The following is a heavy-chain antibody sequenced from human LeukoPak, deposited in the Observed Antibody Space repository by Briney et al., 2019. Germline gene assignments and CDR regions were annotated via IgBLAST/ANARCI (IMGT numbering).Heavy chain of an antibody. J-gene: IGHJ5*02. CDR2: TYYRSKWYN. D-gene: IGHD7-27*01. CDR1: GDSVSSKSAS. Sequence: SQTLSLTCAISGDSVSSKSASWNWITQSPSRGLEWLGRTYYRSKWYNEYAVSVKSRITINPDTSKNQFSLQLNSVAPENTAVYYCSRDPVWGSAWGQGTLVTVSS. V-gene: IGHV6-1*01. CDR3: SRDPVWGSA.